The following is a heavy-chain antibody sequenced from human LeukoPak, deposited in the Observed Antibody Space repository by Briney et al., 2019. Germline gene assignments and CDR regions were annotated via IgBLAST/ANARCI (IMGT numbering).Heavy chain of an antibody. Sequence: SVKVSCKASGGTFISYAISWVRQAPGQGLEWMGGIIPIFGTANYAQKFQGRVTIIADESTSTAYMELSSLRSEDTAVYYCARGDGELGWFDPWGQGTLVTVSS. V-gene: IGHV1-69*01. D-gene: IGHD3-10*01. CDR3: ARGDGELGWFDP. CDR1: GGTFISYA. J-gene: IGHJ5*02. CDR2: IIPIFGTA.